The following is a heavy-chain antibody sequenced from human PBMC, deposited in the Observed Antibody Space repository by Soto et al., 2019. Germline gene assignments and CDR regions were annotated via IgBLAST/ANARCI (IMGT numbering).Heavy chain of an antibody. Sequence: GESLKISCKGSGYSFTSYWIGRVRQMPGKGLECMGIIYPGDSDTRYSPSFQGPVTISDDKSISTAYLQWSSLKASDTAMYYCARQGMDREPHPSPWYYYGMDVWGQGTTVTVSS. V-gene: IGHV5-51*01. CDR2: IYPGDSDT. J-gene: IGHJ6*02. CDR1: GYSFTSYW. D-gene: IGHD2-2*03. CDR3: ARQGMDREPHPSPWYYYGMDV.